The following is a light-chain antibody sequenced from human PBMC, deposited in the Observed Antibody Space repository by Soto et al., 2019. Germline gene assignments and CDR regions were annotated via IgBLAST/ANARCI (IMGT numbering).Light chain of an antibody. CDR1: SSDIGAYDY. Sequence: QPVLTLPGSMSGSPGQSITIYCTGTSSDIGAYDYVSWLQQHAGKATKLMISEVNNRPSGVSNRCCGSKFGNTAYLSISGPQVQDEAESFFITSTTTTTHVFGTGTKGTVL. J-gene: IGLJ1*01. CDR2: EVN. V-gene: IGLV2-14*01. CDR3: ITSTTTTTHV.